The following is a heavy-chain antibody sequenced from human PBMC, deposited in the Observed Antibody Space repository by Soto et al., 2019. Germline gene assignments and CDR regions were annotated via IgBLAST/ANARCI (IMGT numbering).Heavy chain of an antibody. CDR3: ARENYYGGYVIGSLDL. J-gene: IGHJ2*01. D-gene: IGHD4-17*01. Sequence: QVQLVESGGGVGQPGRSLRLSCTASGFTFSTYAMQWVRQAPGKGLEWVAVVSSEGGTQFYADSVKGRFTISRDNSKNSLYLQMSSLTTEDAALYYCARENYYGGYVIGSLDLWGRGTLVSVSS. V-gene: IGHV3-30-3*01. CDR2: VSSEGGTQ. CDR1: GFTFSTYA.